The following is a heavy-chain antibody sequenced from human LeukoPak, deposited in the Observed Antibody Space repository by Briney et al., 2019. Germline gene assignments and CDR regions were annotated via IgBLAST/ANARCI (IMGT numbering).Heavy chain of an antibody. Sequence: PSETLSLTCTVSGGSISSYYWSWIRQPPGKGLEWIGEINHSGSTNYNPSLKSRVTISVDTSKNQFSLKLSSVTAADTAVYYCARQQWLVDYWGQGTLVTVSS. V-gene: IGHV4-34*01. CDR1: GGSISSYY. CDR2: INHSGST. D-gene: IGHD6-19*01. J-gene: IGHJ4*02. CDR3: ARQQWLVDY.